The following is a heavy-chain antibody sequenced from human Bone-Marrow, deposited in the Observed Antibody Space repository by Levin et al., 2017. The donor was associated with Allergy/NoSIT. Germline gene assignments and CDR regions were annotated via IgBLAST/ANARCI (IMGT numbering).Heavy chain of an antibody. J-gene: IGHJ6*03. CDR3: ARDLPRPRILDYMDV. D-gene: IGHD2-15*01. CDR2: ISSSGSTI. Sequence: GGSLRLSCAASGFTFSDYYMSWIRQAPGKGLEWVSYISSSGSTIYYADSVKGRFTISRDNAKNSLYLQMNSLRAEDTAVYYCARDLPRPRILDYMDVWGKGTTVTVSS. CDR1: GFTFSDYY. V-gene: IGHV3-11*01.